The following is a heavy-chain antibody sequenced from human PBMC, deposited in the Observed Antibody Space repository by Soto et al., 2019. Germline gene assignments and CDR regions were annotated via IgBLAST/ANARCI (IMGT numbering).Heavy chain of an antibody. CDR2: IVPLFRTT. CDR1: GGTFSSYA. Sequence: QVQLVQSGAEAKKPGSSVEVSCKTSGGTFSSYAISWVRQAPGQGLEWMGGIVPLFRTTNYAQKFQGRDTISADTPKYTGYMELSGLRSGDTAVYYCARGGDSSTWSNLLARSGRDGWGQGTTVTVSS. J-gene: IGHJ6*02. D-gene: IGHD6-13*01. V-gene: IGHV1-69*06. CDR3: ARGGDSSTWSNLLARSGRDG.